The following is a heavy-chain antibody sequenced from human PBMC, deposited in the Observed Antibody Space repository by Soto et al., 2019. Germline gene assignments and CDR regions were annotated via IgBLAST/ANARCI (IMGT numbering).Heavy chain of an antibody. D-gene: IGHD3-3*01. CDR3: ARGLNVLRFLEWLSPNYYYYYMDV. CDR2: ISAYNGNT. Sequence: GPSVKVSCKASGYTFTSYGISWVRQAPGQGLEWMGWISAYNGNTNYAQKLQGRVTMTTDTSTSTAYMELRSLRSDDTAVYYCARGLNVLRFLEWLSPNYYYYYMDVWGKGTTVTVSS. J-gene: IGHJ6*03. CDR1: GYTFTSYG. V-gene: IGHV1-18*01.